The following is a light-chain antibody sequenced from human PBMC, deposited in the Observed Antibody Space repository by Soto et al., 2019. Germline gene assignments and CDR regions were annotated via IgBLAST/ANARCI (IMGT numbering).Light chain of an antibody. CDR2: EVS. V-gene: IGLV2-14*01. CDR1: SSDVGGYNY. J-gene: IGLJ1*01. Sequence: QPASVSGSPGQSITISCTGTSSDVGGYNYVSWYQQHPGKAPKLMIYEVSNRPSGVSYRFSGSKSGNTASLTISGLQAEDEADYYCSSYTTSSTYVFGTGTKLTVL. CDR3: SSYTTSSTYV.